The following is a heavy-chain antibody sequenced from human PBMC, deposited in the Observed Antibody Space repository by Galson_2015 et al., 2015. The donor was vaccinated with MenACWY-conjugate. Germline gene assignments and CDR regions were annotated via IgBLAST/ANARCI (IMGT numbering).Heavy chain of an antibody. V-gene: IGHV2-5*02. J-gene: IGHJ4*02. D-gene: IGHD2-2*01. CDR1: GFSLTTTGVG. Sequence: PALVKPTQTLTLTCTFSGFSLTTTGVGVAWIRQPPGKALEWLALIYWDDDKRYRPSLRSRLIVTKDTSKNRGVLTITNVDPVDTATYYCAHSGEYCSRTSCYYFDYWGQGAPVTVSS. CDR3: AHSGEYCSRTSCYYFDY. CDR2: IYWDDDK.